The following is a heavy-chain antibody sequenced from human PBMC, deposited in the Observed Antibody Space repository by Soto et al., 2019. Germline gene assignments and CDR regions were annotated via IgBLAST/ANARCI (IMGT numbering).Heavy chain of an antibody. J-gene: IGHJ5*02. CDR3: ARDQRIAAYNWFDP. V-gene: IGHV4-59*01. Sequence: KTSETLSLTCTVSGGSISSYYWSWIRQPPGKGLEWIGYIYYSGSTNYNPSLKSRVTISVDTSKNQFSLKLSSVTAADTAVYYCARDQRIAAYNWFDPWGQGTLVTVSS. D-gene: IGHD6-6*01. CDR2: IYYSGST. CDR1: GGSISSYY.